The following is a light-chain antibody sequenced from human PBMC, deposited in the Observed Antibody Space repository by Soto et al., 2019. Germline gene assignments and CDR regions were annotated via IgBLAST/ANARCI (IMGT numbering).Light chain of an antibody. J-gene: IGLJ1*01. V-gene: IGLV1-40*01. CDR3: QSYDTSLSGSRV. CDR1: SSNIGAGYV. CDR2: VNS. Sequence: QSVLTQPPSVSGAPGQRVTISCTGSSSNIGAGYVVHWYQQLPGTAPKLLIYVNSNRPSGVPDRFSGSKSGTSASLAITGLQAEDEADYYCQSYDTSLSGSRVFGTGTKLTVL.